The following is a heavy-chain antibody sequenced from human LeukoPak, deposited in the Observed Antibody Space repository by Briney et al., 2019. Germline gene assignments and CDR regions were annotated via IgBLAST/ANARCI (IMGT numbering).Heavy chain of an antibody. J-gene: IGHJ6*02. CDR3: ARGFGIAARDGMDV. CDR1: GFTFSDYY. Sequence: GGSLRLSCAASGFTFSDYYMSWIRQAPGKGLEWVSYISSSSSYTNYADSVKGRFTISRDNAKNSLYLQMNSLRAEDTAVYYCARGFGIAARDGMDVWGQGATVTVSS. D-gene: IGHD6-6*01. CDR2: ISSSSSYT. V-gene: IGHV3-11*06.